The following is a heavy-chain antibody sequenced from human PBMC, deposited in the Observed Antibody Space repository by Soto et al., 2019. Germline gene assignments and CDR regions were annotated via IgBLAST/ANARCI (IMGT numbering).Heavy chain of an antibody. CDR1: GFTVSSNY. CDR2: IYSGGST. V-gene: IGHV3-53*04. D-gene: IGHD6-19*01. CDR3: ARHSSGWYGDDAFDI. Sequence: GGSLRLSCASSGFTVSSNYMIWVRQAPGKGLEWVSVIYSGGSTYYADSVKGRFTISRHNSKNTLYLQMNSLRAEDTAVYYCARHSSGWYGDDAFDIWGQGTMVTVSS. J-gene: IGHJ3*02.